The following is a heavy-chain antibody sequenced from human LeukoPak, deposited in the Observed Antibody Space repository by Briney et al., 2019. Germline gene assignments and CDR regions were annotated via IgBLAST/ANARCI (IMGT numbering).Heavy chain of an antibody. V-gene: IGHV4-59*12. Sequence: SETLSLTCTVSGGSISSYYWSWIRQPPGKGLEWIGYIYYSGSTNYNPSLKSRVTISVDTSKNQFSLKLSSVTAADTAVYYCARSYYDILTGYFVDAFDIWGQGTMVTVSS. CDR1: GGSISSYY. CDR3: ARSYYDILTGYFVDAFDI. CDR2: IYYSGST. D-gene: IGHD3-9*01. J-gene: IGHJ3*02.